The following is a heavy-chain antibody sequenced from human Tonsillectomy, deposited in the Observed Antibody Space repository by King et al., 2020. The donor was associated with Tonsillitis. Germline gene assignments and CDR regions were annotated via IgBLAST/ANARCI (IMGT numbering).Heavy chain of an antibody. CDR1: GFTFSSYW. CDR3: ARGGLCDQSPDWDFDL. J-gene: IGHJ2*01. CDR2: INSDGSST. Sequence: VQLVESGGGLVQPGGSLRLSCAASGFTFSSYWMHWVRQAPGKGLVWVSRINSDGSSTSYADSVKGRFTISRDNAKNTLYLQMNSLRDEETDVYYCARGGLCDQSPDWDFDLWGRGTLVTVSS. V-gene: IGHV3-74*01.